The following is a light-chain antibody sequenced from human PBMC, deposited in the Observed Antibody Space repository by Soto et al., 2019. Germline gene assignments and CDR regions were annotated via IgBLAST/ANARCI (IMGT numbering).Light chain of an antibody. Sequence: QSALTQPASVSGSPGQSITISCAGTRDDIGAYDYVSWYQQHPGNAPKLLVYEVTNRPSGVSDRFSGSKSGNTASLTISGLQAEDEADYYCSSYTNINTRACVFGTGTKVTVL. V-gene: IGLV2-14*01. J-gene: IGLJ1*01. CDR2: EVT. CDR3: SSYTNINTRACV. CDR1: RDDIGAYDY.